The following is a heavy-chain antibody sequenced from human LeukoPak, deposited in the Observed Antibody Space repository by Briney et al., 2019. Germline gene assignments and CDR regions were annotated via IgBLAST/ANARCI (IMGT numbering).Heavy chain of an antibody. CDR3: AKDSGYDYGDYGPVKY. V-gene: IGHV3-48*01. D-gene: IGHD4-17*01. Sequence: GGSLRLSCAASGFTFSSYSMNWVRQAPGKGLEWVSYISSSSSTIYYADSVKGRSTISRDNSKNTLYLQMNSLRAEDTAVYYCAKDSGYDYGDYGPVKYWGQGTLVTVSS. J-gene: IGHJ4*02. CDR1: GFTFSSYS. CDR2: ISSSSSTI.